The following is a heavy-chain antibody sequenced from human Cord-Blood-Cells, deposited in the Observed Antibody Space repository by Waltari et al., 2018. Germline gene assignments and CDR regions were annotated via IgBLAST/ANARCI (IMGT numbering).Heavy chain of an antibody. J-gene: IGHJ5*02. V-gene: IGHV1-69*01. CDR1: GGTFSSYA. D-gene: IGHD5-12*01. CDR2: IIPIFGTA. CDR3: ARELRDGYNQNWFDP. Sequence: QVQLVQSGAEVKKPGSAVKVSCKASGGTFSSYAITGARPAPGQGLEWMGGIIPIFGTANYTQKFQGRVTITADESTSTAYMELSSLRSEDTAVYYCARELRDGYNQNWFDPWGQGTLVTVSS.